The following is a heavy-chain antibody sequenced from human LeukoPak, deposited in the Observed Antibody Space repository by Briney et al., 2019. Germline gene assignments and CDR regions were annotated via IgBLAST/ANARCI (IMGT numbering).Heavy chain of an antibody. CDR3: ARATLKGGFSGYVTGDVGNGMDV. J-gene: IGHJ6*02. CDR2: INPNSGGT. D-gene: IGHD5-12*01. CDR1: GYTFTGYY. Sequence: ASVKVSCKASGYTFTGYYMHWVRQAPGQGLEWMGWINPNSGGTNYAQKFQGRVTMTRDTSISTAYMELSRLGSDDTAVYYCARATLKGGFSGYVTGDVGNGMDVWGQGTTVTVSS. V-gene: IGHV1-2*02.